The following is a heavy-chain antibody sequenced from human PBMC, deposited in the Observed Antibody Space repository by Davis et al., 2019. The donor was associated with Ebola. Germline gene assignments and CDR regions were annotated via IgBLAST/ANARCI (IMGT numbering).Heavy chain of an antibody. CDR2: INHSGST. V-gene: IGHV4-34*01. J-gene: IGHJ5*02. CDR1: GGSFSGYY. Sequence: SETLSLTCAVYGGSFSGYYWSWIRQPPGKGLEWIGEINHSGSTNYNPSLKSRVTISVDTSKNQFSLKLSSVTAADTAVYYCARHAIFGVVGFGWFDPWGQGTLVTVSS. CDR3: ARHAIFGVVGFGWFDP. D-gene: IGHD3-3*01.